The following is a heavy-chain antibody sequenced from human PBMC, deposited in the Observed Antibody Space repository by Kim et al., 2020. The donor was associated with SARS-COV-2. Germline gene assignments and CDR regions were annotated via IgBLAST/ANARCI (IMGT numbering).Heavy chain of an antibody. CDR3: AKGAAGTYYYYYMDV. D-gene: IGHD6-13*01. Sequence: DSVKGRFTISRDNAKNSLYLQMNSLRAEDTALYYCAKGAAGTYYYYYMDVWGKGTTVTVSS. V-gene: IGHV3-9*01. J-gene: IGHJ6*03.